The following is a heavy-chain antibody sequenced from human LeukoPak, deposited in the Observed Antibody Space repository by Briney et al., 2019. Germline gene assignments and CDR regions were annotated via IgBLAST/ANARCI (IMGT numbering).Heavy chain of an antibody. J-gene: IGHJ3*02. V-gene: IGHV3-30*18. CDR1: GFIFSSYG. D-gene: IGHD2-8*01. Sequence: GGSLRLSCAASGFIFSSYGIHWVRQAPGKGLEWVAVVSYDGRNKYYADSVKGRFTISRDNSKNTLFLQMNSLRAEDTAVYYCAKLQFSCRNGVCLDAFDIWGQGTMVTVSS. CDR2: VSYDGRNK. CDR3: AKLQFSCRNGVCLDAFDI.